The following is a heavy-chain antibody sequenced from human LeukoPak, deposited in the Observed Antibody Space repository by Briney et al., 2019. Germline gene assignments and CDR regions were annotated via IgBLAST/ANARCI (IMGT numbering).Heavy chain of an antibody. CDR1: GFPFSGYW. Sequence: GGSLRLPRAASGFPFSGYWMDWVRQAPGKGMEWVANTKQDGSEQYYADSVKGRFTISRDNAKNALYLQMNSLRAEDTAVYYCSRSLEYWGQGALVTVSS. CDR2: TKQDGSEQ. V-gene: IGHV3-7*01. CDR3: SRSLEY. J-gene: IGHJ4*02.